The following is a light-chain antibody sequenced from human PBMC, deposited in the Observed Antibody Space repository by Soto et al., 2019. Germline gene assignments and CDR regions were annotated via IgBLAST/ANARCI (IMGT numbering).Light chain of an antibody. J-gene: IGLJ2*01. CDR1: TSDVGSYNL. CDR2: EVT. Sequence: QSALTQPASVSGSPGQSITISCTGTTSDVGSYNLVSWYQHHPGKAPRLMIFEVTRRPSGVSNRFSGSKSGNTASLTISGLLAEDEADYYGCSHAGSSTHVVFGGGTKLTVL. V-gene: IGLV2-23*02. CDR3: CSHAGSSTHVV.